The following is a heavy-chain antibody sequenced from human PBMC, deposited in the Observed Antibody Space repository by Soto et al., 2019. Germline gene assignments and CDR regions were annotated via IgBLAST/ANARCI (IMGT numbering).Heavy chain of an antibody. CDR3: AGAWSPSTKRSYYYYYMDV. J-gene: IGHJ6*03. CDR1: GGTFSSYT. CDR2: IIPILGIA. D-gene: IGHD1-1*01. Sequence: ASVKVSCKASGGTFSSYTISWVRQAPGQGLEWMGRIIPILGIANYAQKFQGRVTITAYTSTSTAYMELSSLRSEDTAVYYCAGAWSPSTKRSYYYYYMDVWGKGTTVTVSS. V-gene: IGHV1-69*02.